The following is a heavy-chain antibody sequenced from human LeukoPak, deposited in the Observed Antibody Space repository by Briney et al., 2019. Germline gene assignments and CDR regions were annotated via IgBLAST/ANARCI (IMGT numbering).Heavy chain of an antibody. CDR1: GFTFSSSA. Sequence: PGGSLRLSCTASGFTFSSSAMHWVRQAPGKGLEWVAVISFDGSNKYYADSVKGRFTISRDNSKNTLYLQMNSLRTEDTAVYYCTGDNFDSSVKFDYWGQGTLVTVSS. J-gene: IGHJ4*02. D-gene: IGHD3-22*01. CDR2: ISFDGSNK. V-gene: IGHV3-30-3*01. CDR3: TGDNFDSSVKFDY.